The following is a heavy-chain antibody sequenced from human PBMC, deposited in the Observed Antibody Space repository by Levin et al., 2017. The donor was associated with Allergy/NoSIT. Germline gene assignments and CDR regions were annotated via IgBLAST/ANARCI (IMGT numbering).Heavy chain of an antibody. J-gene: IGHJ6*02. Sequence: GESLKISCAASGFTFSTSGMHWVRQAPGKGLEWVAVIWYDGGNKYYADSVKGRFTISRDNSKNTLNLQMNSLRAEDTAVYYCARGDYSNYYAMDVWGQGTTVTVSS. CDR1: GFTFSTSG. D-gene: IGHD4-11*01. V-gene: IGHV3-33*01. CDR2: IWYDGGNK. CDR3: ARGDYSNYYAMDV.